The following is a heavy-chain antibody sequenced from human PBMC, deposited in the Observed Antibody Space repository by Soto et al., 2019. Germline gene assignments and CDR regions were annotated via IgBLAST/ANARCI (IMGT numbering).Heavy chain of an antibody. CDR3: AKELLEALSGYYFDY. CDR2: ISGSGGST. V-gene: IGHV3-23*01. Sequence: PGGSLRLSCAASGFTFTTYGMSWVRQAPGKGLERVSAISGSGGSTYYADSVKGRFTISRDNSKNTLYLQMNSLRAEDTAVYYFAKELLEALSGYYFDYWGQGALVAVSS. CDR1: GFTFTTYG. J-gene: IGHJ4*02. D-gene: IGHD3-9*01.